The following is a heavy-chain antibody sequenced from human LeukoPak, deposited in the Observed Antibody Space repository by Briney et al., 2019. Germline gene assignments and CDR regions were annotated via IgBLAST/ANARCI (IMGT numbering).Heavy chain of an antibody. J-gene: IGHJ4*02. CDR1: GGTFSSYA. Sequence: ASVTVPCKASGGTFSSYAISWVRQAPGQGLEWMGRIIPIFGTANYAQKFQGRVTITADKSTSTAYMELSSLRSEDTAVYYCAIGGSTSPVRLGGQYYFDYWGQGTLVTVSS. V-gene: IGHV1-69*06. CDR3: AIGGSTSPVRLGGQYYFDY. CDR2: IIPIFGTA. D-gene: IGHD2-2*01.